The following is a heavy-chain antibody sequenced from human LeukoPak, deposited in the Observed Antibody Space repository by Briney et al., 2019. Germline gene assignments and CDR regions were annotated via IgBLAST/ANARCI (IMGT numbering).Heavy chain of an antibody. CDR3: AKVGYDYVWGSYRYTRQYYFDY. V-gene: IGHV3-23*01. D-gene: IGHD3-16*02. J-gene: IGHJ4*02. CDR2: ISGSGGST. Sequence: PGRSLRLSCAASGFTFSSYAMSWVRQAPGKGLEWVSAISGSGGSTYYADSVKGRFTISRDNSKNTLYLQMNSLRAEDTAVYYCAKVGYDYVWGSYRYTRQYYFDYWGQGTLVTVSS. CDR1: GFTFSSYA.